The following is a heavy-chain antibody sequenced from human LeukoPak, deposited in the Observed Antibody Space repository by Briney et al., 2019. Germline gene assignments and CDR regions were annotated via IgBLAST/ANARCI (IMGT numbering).Heavy chain of an antibody. CDR1: GGTFSSYA. Sequence: ASVNVSCKASGGTFSSYAISWVRQAPGQGLEWMGWISAYNGNTNYAQKLQGRVTMTTDTSTSTAYMELRSLRSDDTAVYYCARGGWNEYYFDYWGQGTLVSVSS. D-gene: IGHD1-1*01. CDR2: ISAYNGNT. J-gene: IGHJ4*02. CDR3: ARGGWNEYYFDY. V-gene: IGHV1-18*01.